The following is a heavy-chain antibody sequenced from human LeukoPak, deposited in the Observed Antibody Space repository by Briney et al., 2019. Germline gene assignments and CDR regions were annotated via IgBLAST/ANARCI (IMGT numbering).Heavy chain of an antibody. CDR2: ISGSGGST. CDR3: AAIAAAGTPDY. V-gene: IGHV3-23*01. CDR1: GITVASSY. J-gene: IGHJ4*02. Sequence: GGSLRLSCAASGITVASSYMSWVRQAPGKGLEWVSAISGSGGSTYYADSVKGRFTISRDNSKNTLYLQMNSLRAEDTAVYYCAAIAAAGTPDYWGQGTLVTVSS. D-gene: IGHD6-13*01.